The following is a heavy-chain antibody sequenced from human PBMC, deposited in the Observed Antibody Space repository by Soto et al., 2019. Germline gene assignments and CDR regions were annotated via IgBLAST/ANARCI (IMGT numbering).Heavy chain of an antibody. V-gene: IGHV3-33*01. CDR1: GFTFSSYG. Sequence: QVQLVESGGGVVQPGRSLRLSCAASGFTFSSYGMHWVRQAPGKGLEWVAVIWYDGSNKYYADSVKGRFTISRDNSKNTLYLQMNSLRAEDTAVYYCARDRCPAALARCEFDYWGQGTLVTVSS. D-gene: IGHD6-25*01. J-gene: IGHJ4*02. CDR2: IWYDGSNK. CDR3: ARDRCPAALARCEFDY.